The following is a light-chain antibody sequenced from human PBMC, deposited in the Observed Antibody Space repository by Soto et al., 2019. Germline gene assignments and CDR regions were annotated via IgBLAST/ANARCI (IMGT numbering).Light chain of an antibody. CDR1: QSISSW. J-gene: IGKJ1*01. Sequence: DIQMTQSPSTLSASVGDRVTITCRASQSISSWLAWYQQKPGKAPKLLIYKASSLESGVPSRFSGSGSGTEFTLTISSLQHDDFATSYCQQYNSLRTFGQGTQVEIK. V-gene: IGKV1-5*03. CDR3: QQYNSLRT. CDR2: KAS.